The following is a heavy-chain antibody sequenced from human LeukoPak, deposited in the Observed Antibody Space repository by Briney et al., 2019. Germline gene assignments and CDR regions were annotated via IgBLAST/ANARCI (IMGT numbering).Heavy chain of an antibody. V-gene: IGHV3-23*01. D-gene: IGHD3-10*01. CDR1: GLTFSGHA. CDR2: INAGFT. Sequence: PGGSLRLSCAASGLTFSGHAMTWVRQAPGKGPECVSSINAGFTDYINSVKGRFTISIDKAKNTLYLQMDSLRAADTAVYYCVGRVKLAFDYWGPGTRVTVSS. CDR3: VGRVKLAFDY. J-gene: IGHJ4*02.